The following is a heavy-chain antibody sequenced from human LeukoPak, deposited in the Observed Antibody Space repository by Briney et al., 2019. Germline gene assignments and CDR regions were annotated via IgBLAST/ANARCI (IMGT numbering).Heavy chain of an antibody. J-gene: IGHJ4*02. CDR2: IRYDGSNK. CDR1: GFTFSSYA. CDR3: AKDGRVSVLAY. Sequence: SGGSLRLSCAASGFTFSSYAMSWVRQAPGKGLEWVAFIRYDGSNKYYADSVKGRFTISRDNSKNTLYLQMNSLRAEDTAVYYCAKDGRVSVLAYWGQGTLVTVSS. V-gene: IGHV3-30*02. D-gene: IGHD3-22*01.